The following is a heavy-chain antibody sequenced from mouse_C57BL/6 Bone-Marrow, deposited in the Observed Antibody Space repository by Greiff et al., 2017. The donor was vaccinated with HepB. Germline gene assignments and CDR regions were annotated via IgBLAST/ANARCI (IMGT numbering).Heavy chain of an antibody. D-gene: IGHD3-2*02. CDR2: IYPRDGST. V-gene: IGHV1-78*01. J-gene: IGHJ4*01. Sequence: QVQLQQPDAELVKPGASVKISCKVSGYTFTDHTIHWMKQRPEQGLEWIGYIYPRDGSTKYNEKFKGKATLTADKSSSTAYMQLNSLTSEDSAVYFCARGRTAQATDYAMDYWGQGTSVTVSS. CDR3: ARGRTAQATDYAMDY. CDR1: GYTFTDHT.